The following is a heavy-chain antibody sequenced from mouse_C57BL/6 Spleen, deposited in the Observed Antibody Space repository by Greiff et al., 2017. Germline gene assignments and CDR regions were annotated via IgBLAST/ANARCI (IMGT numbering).Heavy chain of an antibody. CDR3: ARLGYYSSSLYYYAMDY. CDR2: IDPSDSET. V-gene: IGHV1-52*01. CDR1: GYTFTSYW. D-gene: IGHD1-1*01. Sequence: VQLQQPGAELVRPGSSVKLSCKASGYTFTSYWMHWVKQRPIQGLEWIGNIDPSDSETHYNQKFKDKATLTVDKSSSTAYMQLSSLTSEDSAVYYCARLGYYSSSLYYYAMDYWGQGTSVTVSS. J-gene: IGHJ4*01.